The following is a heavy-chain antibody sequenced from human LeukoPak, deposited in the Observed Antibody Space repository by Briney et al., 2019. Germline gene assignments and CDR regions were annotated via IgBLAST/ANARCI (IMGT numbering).Heavy chain of an antibody. CDR2: IYYSGST. CDR1: GGSISSYY. D-gene: IGHD3-3*01. J-gene: IGHJ4*02. CDR3: ARAGYYDFWSGYYTFDY. V-gene: IGHV4-59*01. Sequence: SETLSLTCTVSGGSISSYYWSWIRQPPGKGLEWIGYIYYSGSTNYNPSPKSRVTISVDTSKKQFSLKLSSVTAADTAVYYCARAGYYDFWSGYYTFDYWGQGTLVTVSS.